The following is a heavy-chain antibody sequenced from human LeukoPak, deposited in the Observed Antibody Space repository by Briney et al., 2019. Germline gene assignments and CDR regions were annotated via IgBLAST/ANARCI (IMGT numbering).Heavy chain of an antibody. V-gene: IGHV3-15*01. D-gene: IGHD1-26*01. J-gene: IGHJ4*02. CDR3: TTHPMYSGSS. Sequence: GGSLRLSCAASGFTFSNAWMSWVRQAPGKGLEWVGRIKSNTDGGTTDYTAPVKGRFTISRDDSKNTLYLQMNSLKTEDTAVYYCTTHPMYSGSSWGQGTLVTVSS. CDR2: IKSNTDGGTT. CDR1: GFTFSNAW.